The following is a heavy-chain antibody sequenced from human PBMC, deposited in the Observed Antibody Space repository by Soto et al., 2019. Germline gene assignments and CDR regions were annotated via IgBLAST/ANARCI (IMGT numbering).Heavy chain of an antibody. Sequence: PSETLSLTCTVSGGSISSYYWSWIRQPAGKGLEWIGRIYTSGSTNYNPSLKSRVTMSVDTSKNQFSLKLSSVTAADTAVYYCARFNYGSGSPPLERWFDPWGQGTLVTVSS. CDR3: ARFNYGSGSPPLERWFDP. V-gene: IGHV4-4*07. D-gene: IGHD3-10*01. J-gene: IGHJ5*02. CDR1: GGSISSYY. CDR2: IYTSGST.